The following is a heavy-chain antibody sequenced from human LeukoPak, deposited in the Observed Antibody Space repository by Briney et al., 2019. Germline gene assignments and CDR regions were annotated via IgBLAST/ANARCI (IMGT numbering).Heavy chain of an antibody. J-gene: IGHJ4*02. CDR3: AKGYSSSSLSLFDY. V-gene: IGHV3-21*01. CDR1: GFTFSSYS. D-gene: IGHD6-6*01. CDR2: ISSSSYI. Sequence: GGSLRLSCAASGFTFSSYSMNWVRQAPGKGLEWVSSISSSSYIYYADSVKGRFTISRDNAKNSLYLQMNSLRAEDTAVYYCAKGYSSSSLSLFDYWGQGTLVTVSS.